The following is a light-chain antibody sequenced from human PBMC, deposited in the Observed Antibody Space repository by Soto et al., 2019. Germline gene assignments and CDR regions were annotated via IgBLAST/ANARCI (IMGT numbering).Light chain of an antibody. CDR3: SSDTSSIS. J-gene: IGLJ2*01. V-gene: IGLV2-14*01. CDR2: DVN. Sequence: QSALTQPASVSGSPGQSITISCTGTSSDVGGYNYVSWYQQHPGKAPKLMIYDVNTRPSGVSNRFSGSKSGNTASLTISGLQADDEADYYSSSDTSSISFGGGTKLTVL. CDR1: SSDVGGYNY.